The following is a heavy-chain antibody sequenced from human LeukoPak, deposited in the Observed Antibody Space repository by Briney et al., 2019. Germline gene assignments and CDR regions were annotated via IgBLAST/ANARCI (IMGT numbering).Heavy chain of an antibody. CDR3: VGTSGGWRHFDY. CDR2: INHSGST. Sequence: SETLSLTCAVYGGSFSGYYWSWIRQPPGKGLEWIGEINHSGSTNCNPSLKSRVTISVDTSKNQFSLKVTSVTAADTAVYYCVGTSGGWRHFDYWGQGTLVTVSS. V-gene: IGHV4-34*01. CDR1: GGSFSGYY. D-gene: IGHD6-19*01. J-gene: IGHJ4*02.